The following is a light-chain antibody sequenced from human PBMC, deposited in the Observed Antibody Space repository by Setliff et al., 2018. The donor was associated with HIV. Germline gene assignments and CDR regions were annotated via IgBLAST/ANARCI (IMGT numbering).Light chain of an antibody. Sequence: QSVLTQPASVSGSPGQSITISYTGTSSDVGGYNYVSWYQQHPGKAPKLMIYDVNNRPSGVSNRFSGSKSGNTASLTISGLQAEDEADYYCSSYTSSSTLVYVFGSGTKVTV. J-gene: IGLJ1*01. CDR2: DVN. CDR3: SSYTSSSTLVYV. V-gene: IGLV2-14*03. CDR1: SSDVGGYNY.